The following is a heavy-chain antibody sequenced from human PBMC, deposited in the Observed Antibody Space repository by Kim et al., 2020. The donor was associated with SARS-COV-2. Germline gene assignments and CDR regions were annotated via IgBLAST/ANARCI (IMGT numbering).Heavy chain of an antibody. V-gene: IGHV1-3*01. CDR1: GYTSTTYA. Sequence: ASVKVSCKASGYTSTTYAMHWVRQAPGQRLEWMGRVNGGNGNTKYSQKFQGRVTITRDTSASITYMELNSLRSEDTAVYYCARSYDFSGPKVYWGQGTLVTVSS. J-gene: IGHJ4*02. CDR3: ARSYDFSGPKVY. CDR2: VNGGNGNT. D-gene: IGHD3-22*01.